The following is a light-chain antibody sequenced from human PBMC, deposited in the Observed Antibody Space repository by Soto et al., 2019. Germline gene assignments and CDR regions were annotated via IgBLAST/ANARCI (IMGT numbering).Light chain of an antibody. Sequence: PSTLSASVGDRVTITCRASQSISSWLAWYQQKPGKAPKLLIYDASSLESGVPSRFSGSGSGTEFTLTISSLQPDDFATYYCQQYNSYSLTFGGGTKVDIK. CDR3: QQYNSYSLT. V-gene: IGKV1-5*01. CDR2: DAS. J-gene: IGKJ4*01. CDR1: QSISSW.